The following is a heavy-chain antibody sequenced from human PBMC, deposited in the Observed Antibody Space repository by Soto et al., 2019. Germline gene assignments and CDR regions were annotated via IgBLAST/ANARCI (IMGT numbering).Heavy chain of an antibody. D-gene: IGHD2-2*01. J-gene: IGHJ6*02. CDR3: ARARYCSSTTCYPEVTPNLMDL. Sequence: PGGSLRLSCAASGFTFSNYGMNWVRQAPGKGLEWVANIKQDGSEKYYVDSVKGRFTISRDNAKNTLYLQMNSLRAEDTAVYFCARARYCSSTTCYPEVTPNLMDLWGQGTTVTVSS. CDR1: GFTFSNYG. CDR2: IKQDGSEK. V-gene: IGHV3-7*01.